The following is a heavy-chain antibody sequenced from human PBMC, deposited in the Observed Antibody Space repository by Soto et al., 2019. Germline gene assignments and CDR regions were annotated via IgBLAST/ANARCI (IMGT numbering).Heavy chain of an antibody. CDR3: VRSKGGYSYGTPFDY. CDR1: GFTFDDYA. Sequence: GGSLRLSCAASGFTFDDYAMYWVRQVLGKGLEWASSISWNSGNIGYADSVKGRFTTSRDNAENSLYLQMNSLRPEDTALYYCVRSKGGYSYGTPFDYWGQGTLVTVSS. V-gene: IGHV3-9*01. D-gene: IGHD5-18*01. J-gene: IGHJ4*02. CDR2: ISWNSGNI.